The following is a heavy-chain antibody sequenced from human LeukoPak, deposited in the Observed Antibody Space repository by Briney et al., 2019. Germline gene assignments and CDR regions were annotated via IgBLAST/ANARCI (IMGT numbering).Heavy chain of an antibody. D-gene: IGHD3-9*01. CDR3: ARSTSSEYDIYHFDY. J-gene: IGHJ4*02. V-gene: IGHV3-23*01. CDR2: ISGSGGTT. Sequence: GGSLRLSCAASGFTFSAYAMSWVRQAPGMGLEWVSVISGSGGTTYYAESVKGRFTISRDNSKNTLYLQMNSLRAEDTAVYYCARSTSSEYDIYHFDYWGQGTLVTVSS. CDR1: GFTFSAYA.